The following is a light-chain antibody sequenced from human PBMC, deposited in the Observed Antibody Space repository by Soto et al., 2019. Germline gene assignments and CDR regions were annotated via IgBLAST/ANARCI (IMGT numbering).Light chain of an antibody. J-gene: IGKJ1*01. CDR2: KAS. CDR1: QSISSW. V-gene: IGKV1-5*03. CDR3: QQYNSYRRT. Sequence: DIQMTQSPSTLSASVGDRVTITCRASQSISSWLAWYQQKPGKAPKLLIYKASSLESGGPSRFSGSGSGTEFTFTISSLQPDDFATYYCQQYNSYRRTFGQGTKVEIK.